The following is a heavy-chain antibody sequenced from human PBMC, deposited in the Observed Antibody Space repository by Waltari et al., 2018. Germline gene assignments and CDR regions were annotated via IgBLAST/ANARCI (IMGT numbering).Heavy chain of an antibody. V-gene: IGHV1-69-2*01. D-gene: IGHD4-17*01. Sequence: EVQLVQSGAEVKKPGATVRVSCKVSGYRFRDYFIHWVQEAPGKGLVWMGLVNPIEPLTLYAEKFQGRVIITADTSTETVYMELGSLKFEDTAVYYCVRGGGSVTTFWAFDHWGQGTPVTVSS. CDR3: VRGGGSVTTFWAFDH. J-gene: IGHJ4*02. CDR2: VNPIEPLT. CDR1: GYRFRDYF.